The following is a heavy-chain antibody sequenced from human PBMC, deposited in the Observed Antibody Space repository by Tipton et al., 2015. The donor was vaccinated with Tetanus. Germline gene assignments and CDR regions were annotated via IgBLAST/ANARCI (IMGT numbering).Heavy chain of an antibody. D-gene: IGHD3-10*01. CDR3: ARVKGTYNHYGLDV. CDR1: GGSISSGDYS. CDR2: IYDSGST. V-gene: IGHV4-30-2*01. Sequence: TLSLTCAVSGGSISSGDYSWSWIRQPPGKGLEWIGYIYDSGSTYYNPSLKSRVTISEDRSKNQIPLRLRSVTAADTAVYYCARVKGTYNHYGLDVWGQGTTVTVAS. J-gene: IGHJ6*02.